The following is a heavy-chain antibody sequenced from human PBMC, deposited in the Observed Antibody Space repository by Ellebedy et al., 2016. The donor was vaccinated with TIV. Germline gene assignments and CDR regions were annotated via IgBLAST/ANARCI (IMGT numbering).Heavy chain of an antibody. J-gene: IGHJ4*02. D-gene: IGHD6-19*01. CDR1: GYTFTSYY. CDR2: INPSGGST. V-gene: IGHV1-46*01. CDR3: ARNLDGGWSDY. Sequence: ASVKVSCKASGYTFTSYYMHWVRQAPGQGLEWMGIINPSGGSTSYAQKFQGRVTMTRDTSTSTLYMELTSLISEDTAVYYCARNLDGGWSDYWGQGTLVTASP.